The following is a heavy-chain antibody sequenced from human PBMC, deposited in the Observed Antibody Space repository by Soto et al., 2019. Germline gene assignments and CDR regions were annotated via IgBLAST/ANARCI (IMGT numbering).Heavy chain of an antibody. CDR3: ARESGGATATLDYYYFYMDV. CDR2: INPNGGVT. D-gene: IGHD5-12*01. J-gene: IGHJ6*03. CDR1: GDSFNDYY. Sequence: QVPLVKSGAEVRKPGASVTVSCRSSGDSFNDYYIHWVRQAPGHGFEWMGWINPNGGVTKYAQKFQGWVSMTRDTSIRTVYMQLSRLRSDDTAVYYCARESGGATATLDYYYFYMDVWGTGTTVTVSS. V-gene: IGHV1-2*04.